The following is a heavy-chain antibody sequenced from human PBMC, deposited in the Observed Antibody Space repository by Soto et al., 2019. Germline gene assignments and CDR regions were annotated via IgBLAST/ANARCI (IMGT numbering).Heavy chain of an antibody. J-gene: IGHJ3*02. V-gene: IGHV3-30*03. D-gene: IGHD6-19*01. Sequence: PGGSLRLSCAASGFTFSSYGMHWVRQAPGKGLEWVAVISYDGSNKYYADSVKGRFTISRDNSKNTLYLQMTNMDPVDTATYYCARIRGSSGRDAFDIWGQGTMVTVSS. CDR2: ISYDGSNK. CDR1: GFTFSSYG. CDR3: ARIRGSSGRDAFDI.